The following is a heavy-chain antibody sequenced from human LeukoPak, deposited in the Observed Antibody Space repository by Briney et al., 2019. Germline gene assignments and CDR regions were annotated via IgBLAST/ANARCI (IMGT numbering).Heavy chain of an antibody. D-gene: IGHD6-6*01. CDR1: GFXXSNYA. J-gene: IGHJ2*01. Sequence: GSLRLXXAASGFXXSNYAMSXVRQAPGKGVEWVXVISDSDGRTYYVDSVKGRFTTSRDNSKNTLFLQMNSLRAEDTGVYYCAKVGMAARPSYWYFDLWGRGTLVTVSS. CDR3: AKVGMAARPSYWYFDL. V-gene: IGHV3-23*01. CDR2: ISDSDGRT.